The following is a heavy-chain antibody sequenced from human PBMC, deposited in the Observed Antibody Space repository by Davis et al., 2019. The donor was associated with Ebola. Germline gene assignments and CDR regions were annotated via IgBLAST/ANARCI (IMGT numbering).Heavy chain of an antibody. CDR3: AKSGLSFGVVKYHYGMDV. D-gene: IGHD3-3*01. V-gene: IGHV3-9*01. Sequence: SLKISCAASGFTFDGYAMHWVRQAPGKGLEWVSGISWNSGSIGYADSVKGRFTISRDNSKKTLYLQMNSLRAEDTAVYYCAKSGLSFGVVKYHYGMDVWGKGTTVTVSS. J-gene: IGHJ6*04. CDR2: ISWNSGSI. CDR1: GFTFDGYA.